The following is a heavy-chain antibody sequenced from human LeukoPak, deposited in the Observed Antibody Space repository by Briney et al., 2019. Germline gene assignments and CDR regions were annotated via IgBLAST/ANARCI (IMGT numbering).Heavy chain of an antibody. CDR3: ARGGRAAGTFGY. V-gene: IGHV4-39*01. Sequence: PSATLSLTCSVSGGSISSSPYYWGWIRQPRGKGLEWIGSIYYSGSTYYNPSLKSRVTISVDTSKNQFSLKLSSVTAADTAVYYCARGGRAAGTFGYWGQGTLVTVSS. J-gene: IGHJ4*02. CDR2: IYYSGST. D-gene: IGHD6-13*01. CDR1: GGSISSSPYY.